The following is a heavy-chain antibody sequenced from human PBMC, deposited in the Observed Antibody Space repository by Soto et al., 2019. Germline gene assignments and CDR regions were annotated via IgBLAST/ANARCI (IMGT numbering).Heavy chain of an antibody. Sequence: QVQLVQSGAEVKKPGSSVKVSCKASGGTFSSYTISLVRQAAGQGREWMGRIIPILGIAKYAQKCQGRVTITADKSTNTAYMELSSLTSEDTAVYYSARSYGESHACDIWGQGTMVTVSS. V-gene: IGHV1-69*02. CDR2: IIPILGIA. J-gene: IGHJ3*02. D-gene: IGHD3-10*01. CDR1: GGTFSSYT. CDR3: ARSYGESHACDI.